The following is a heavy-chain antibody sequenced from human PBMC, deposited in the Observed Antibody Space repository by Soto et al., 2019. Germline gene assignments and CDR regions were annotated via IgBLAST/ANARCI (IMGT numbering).Heavy chain of an antibody. Sequence: SETLSLTCTVSGGSISSYYWSWIRQPPGKGLERIGYIYYSGSTNYNPSLKSRVTISVDTSKNQFSLKLSSVTAADTAVYYCASSVHYYDSSGYYDYWGQGTLVTVSS. CDR3: ASSVHYYDSSGYYDY. J-gene: IGHJ4*02. D-gene: IGHD3-22*01. CDR2: IYYSGST. CDR1: GGSISSYY. V-gene: IGHV4-59*01.